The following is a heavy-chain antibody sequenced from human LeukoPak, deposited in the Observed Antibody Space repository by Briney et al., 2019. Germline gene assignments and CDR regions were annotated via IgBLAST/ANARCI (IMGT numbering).Heavy chain of an antibody. CDR2: IYPDDSDI. J-gene: IGHJ4*02. V-gene: IGHV5-51*01. D-gene: IGHD1-26*01. CDR1: GYTFTSYW. Sequence: GESLKISCKGFGYTFTSYWIGWVRQMPGKGLEWMGIIYPDDSDITYSPSFQGQGTISADKSISTAYLQWNSLKASDTAMYYCAIRYSGSYNDYWGQGTLVTVSS. CDR3: AIRYSGSYNDY.